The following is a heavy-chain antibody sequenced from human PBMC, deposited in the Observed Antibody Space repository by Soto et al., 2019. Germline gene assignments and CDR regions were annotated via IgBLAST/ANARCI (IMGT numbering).Heavy chain of an antibody. J-gene: IGHJ6*02. CDR2: ISACNGNT. CDR1: GYTFTSYG. V-gene: IGHV1-18*01. Sequence: QVQLVQSGAEVKKPGASVKVSCKASGYTFTSYGISWVRQAPGQGLEWMGWISACNGNTNYAQKLQGRVTMTTDTSTSTAYMELRSLRSDDTAVYYCARDAYYDILTGYHYYYYGMDVWGQGTTVTVSS. CDR3: ARDAYYDILTGYHYYYYGMDV. D-gene: IGHD3-9*01.